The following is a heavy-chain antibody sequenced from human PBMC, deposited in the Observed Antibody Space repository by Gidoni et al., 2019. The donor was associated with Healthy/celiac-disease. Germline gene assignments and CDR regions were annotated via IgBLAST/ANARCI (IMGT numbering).Heavy chain of an antibody. Sequence: QLQLQESGPGLVKSSETLSLTCIVSGGSMSSYYWTWIRQPPGKGLEWIGYIYSNGKLDYNPSLKSRITISVDTSRSQFSLKFNSVTAADTAVYYCARGRTYSYYWGQGTLVTVSS. J-gene: IGHJ4*02. CDR3: ARGRTYSYY. D-gene: IGHD2-21*01. V-gene: IGHV4-59*01. CDR2: IYSNGKL. CDR1: GGSMSSYY.